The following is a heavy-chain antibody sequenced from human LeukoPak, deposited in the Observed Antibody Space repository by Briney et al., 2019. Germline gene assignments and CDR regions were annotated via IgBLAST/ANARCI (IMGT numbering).Heavy chain of an antibody. CDR3: ARAPSGSYYLGYYFDY. CDR2: IKQDGSEK. V-gene: IGHV3-7*04. D-gene: IGHD1-26*01. CDR1: GFTFSSYW. J-gene: IGHJ4*02. Sequence: GGSLRLSCAASGFTFSSYWMSWVRQAPGKGLEWVANIKQDGSEKYYVDSVKGRFTISRDNAKNSLYLQMNSLRAEDTAVYYCARAPSGSYYLGYYFDYWGQGTLVTVSS.